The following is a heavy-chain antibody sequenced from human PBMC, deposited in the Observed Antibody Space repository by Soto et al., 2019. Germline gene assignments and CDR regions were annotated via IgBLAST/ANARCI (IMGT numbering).Heavy chain of an antibody. Sequence: QVQLVESGGGVVQPGRSLRLSCAASGFTFSSYAMHWVRQAPGKGLEWVAVISYDGSNKYYADSVKGRFTISRDNSKNTRYLQMNSLRAEDTAVYYCARGAHVDTAMAAFDYWGQGTLVTVSS. V-gene: IGHV3-30-3*01. CDR1: GFTFSSYA. D-gene: IGHD5-18*01. J-gene: IGHJ4*02. CDR2: ISYDGSNK. CDR3: ARGAHVDTAMAAFDY.